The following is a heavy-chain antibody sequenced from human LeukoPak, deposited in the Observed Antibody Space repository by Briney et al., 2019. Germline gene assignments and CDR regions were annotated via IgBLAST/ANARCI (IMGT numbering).Heavy chain of an antibody. Sequence: SETLSLTCTVSGGSISSSSYYWGWIRQPPGKGLEWIGSIYYSGSTYYNPSLKGRVTISVDTSKNQFSLKLSSVTAADTAVYYCASLARVSDPQPIDYWGQGTLVTVSS. V-gene: IGHV4-39*01. CDR2: IYYSGST. CDR1: GGSISSSSYY. J-gene: IGHJ4*02. CDR3: ASLARVSDPQPIDY.